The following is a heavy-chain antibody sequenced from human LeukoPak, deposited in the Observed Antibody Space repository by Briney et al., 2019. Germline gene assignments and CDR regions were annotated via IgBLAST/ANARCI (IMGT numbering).Heavy chain of an antibody. V-gene: IGHV3-53*04. CDR3: AEEGFPEELAKIRKGGPYSYYGMDF. CDR1: GFTVSSNY. D-gene: IGHD5-24*01. CDR2: IYSGGST. Sequence: GGSLRLSCAASGFTVSSNYVSWVRQAPGKGLEWVSVIYSGGSTYYADSVKGRFTISRHNSKNTLYLQMNSLRAEDTAGYYCAEEGFPEELAKIRKGGPYSYYGMDFWGQGPTVTVSS. J-gene: IGHJ6*02.